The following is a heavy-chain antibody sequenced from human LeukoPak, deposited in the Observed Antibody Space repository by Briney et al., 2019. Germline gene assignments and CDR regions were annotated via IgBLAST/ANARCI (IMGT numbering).Heavy chain of an antibody. V-gene: IGHV3-7*01. CDR2: IKQDGTEK. CDR1: GFTFSSYW. Sequence: GSLRLSCAASGFTFSSYWMNWVRQAPGKGLEWVANIKQDGTEKFYVDSVKGRFTISRDNAKNSLYLQMNSLRAEDTAVYYCAKEGAYPIITYDSWGQGTLVAVSS. CDR3: AKEGAYPIITYDS. D-gene: IGHD3-10*01. J-gene: IGHJ5*01.